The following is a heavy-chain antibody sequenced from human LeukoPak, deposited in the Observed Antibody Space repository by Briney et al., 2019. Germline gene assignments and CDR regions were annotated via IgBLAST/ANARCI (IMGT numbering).Heavy chain of an antibody. CDR1: GFTFSSYA. J-gene: IGHJ4*02. V-gene: IGHV3-23*01. CDR2: ISGSGGST. D-gene: IGHD6-19*01. CDR3: AGSVAGTFGFYIDY. Sequence: PGGSLRLSCAASGFTFSSYAMSWVRQAPGKGLGWVSAISGSGGSTNNAESVKGRFTISRDNSKNTLYLQMNSLRVEDTAVYYCAGSVAGTFGFYIDYWGQGTLVTVSS.